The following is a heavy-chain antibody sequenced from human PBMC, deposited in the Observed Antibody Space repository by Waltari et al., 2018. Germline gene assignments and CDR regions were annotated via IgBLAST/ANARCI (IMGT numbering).Heavy chain of an antibody. Sequence: QVQLQQWGAGLLKPSETLSLTCAVSGGSFSGYYWTWTRQSPGKGLEWIGEINHSGSTNYNPSLKSRVTISVDTSKNQFSLKLSSVTAADTAVYYCARGQRLQNWFDPWGQGALVTVSS. V-gene: IGHV4-34*01. CDR1: GGSFSGYY. D-gene: IGHD4-4*01. J-gene: IGHJ5*02. CDR2: INHSGST. CDR3: ARGQRLQNWFDP.